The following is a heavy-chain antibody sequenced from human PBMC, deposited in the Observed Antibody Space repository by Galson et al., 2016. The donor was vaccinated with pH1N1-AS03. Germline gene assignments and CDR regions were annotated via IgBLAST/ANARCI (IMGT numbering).Heavy chain of an antibody. CDR1: GFTFSIYW. Sequence: SLRLSCAASGFTFSIYWMTWVRQTPGKGLEWVATINPGGRGLYYADALQGRLSISRDDAKNSMYLKMSRLSVDDTAVYYWARFVKNGWDLDSWGQGTLVSVSS. CDR3: ARFVKNGWDLDS. CDR2: INPGGRGL. J-gene: IGHJ4*02. D-gene: IGHD6-19*01. V-gene: IGHV3-7*03.